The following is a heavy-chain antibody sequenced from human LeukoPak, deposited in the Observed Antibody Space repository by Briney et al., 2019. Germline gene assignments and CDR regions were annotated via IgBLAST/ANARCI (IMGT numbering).Heavy chain of an antibody. CDR3: TTISDLLYCFDS. J-gene: IGHJ4*02. V-gene: IGHV3-30*03. Sequence: PGGSLRLSCAVSGFTFSSYGLHWVRQAPGKGLEWVAVISYDGSNKYYTDSVKGRFTLSRDNSKNTVYLQMNSLRVEDTAMYYCTTISDLLYCFDSWGQGTLVTVSS. CDR1: GFTFSSYG. CDR2: ISYDGSNK.